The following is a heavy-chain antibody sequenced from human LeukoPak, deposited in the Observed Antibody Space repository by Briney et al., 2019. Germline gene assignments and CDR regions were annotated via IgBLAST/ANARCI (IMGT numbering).Heavy chain of an antibody. CDR2: INPNNGGT. CDR3: ARESRVSYYYGSGQYDY. D-gene: IGHD3-10*01. V-gene: IGHV1-2*02. J-gene: IGHJ4*02. Sequence: ASVKVSRKASGYLFTGYYIHWVRQAPGQGLEWMGWINPNNGGTNYAQKFEGRVIMTRDTSSTVYMEVRRLRSEDTAVYYCARESRVSYYYGSGQYDYWGQGTLVTVSS. CDR1: GYLFTGYY.